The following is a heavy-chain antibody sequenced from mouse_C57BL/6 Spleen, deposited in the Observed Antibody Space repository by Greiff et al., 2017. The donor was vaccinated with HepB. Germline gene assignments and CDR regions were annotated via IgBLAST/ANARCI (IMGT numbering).Heavy chain of an antibody. CDR2: IDPSDSYT. J-gene: IGHJ2*01. CDR1: GYTFTSYW. Sequence: QVQLQQPGAELVKPGASVKLSCKASGYTFTSYWMQWVKQRPGQGLEWIGEIDPSDSYTNYNQKFKGKATLTVDTSSSTAYMQRSSLTSEDSAVYYCARDRVFDYWGQGTTLTVSS. CDR3: ARDRVFDY. D-gene: IGHD3-2*01. V-gene: IGHV1-50*01.